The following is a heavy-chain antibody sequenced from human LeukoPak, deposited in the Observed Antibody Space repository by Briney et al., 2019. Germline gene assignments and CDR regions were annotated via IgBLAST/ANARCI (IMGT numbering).Heavy chain of an antibody. CDR2: FSYSGST. V-gene: IGHV4-59*01. Sequence: SETLSLTCTVSGGSISSYYWSWIRQPPGKGLEWIGYFSYSGSTHYNPSLESRVTISIDTPKNHFSLKLTSVTAADTAVYYCAREVGGTEYYFDYWGQGSLVTVSS. CDR1: GGSISSYY. CDR3: AREVGGTEYYFDY. J-gene: IGHJ4*02. D-gene: IGHD1-26*01.